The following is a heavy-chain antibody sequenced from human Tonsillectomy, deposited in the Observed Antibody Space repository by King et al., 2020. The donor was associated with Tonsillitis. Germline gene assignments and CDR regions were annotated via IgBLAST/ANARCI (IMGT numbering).Heavy chain of an antibody. V-gene: IGHV3-30-3*01. CDR3: ARAGFCDSTSCYRYYYYMDV. CDR2: ISYDGSNN. Sequence: VQLVESGGGVVQPGRSLRLSCAASVFTFTTYAMHWVRQAPGKGLEWVAFISYDGSNNSYTDSVKGRYTISRDNSKNTLYRQMNSLSAEDTAVYYCARAGFCDSTSCYRYYYYMDVWGKGTTVTVSS. J-gene: IGHJ6*03. CDR1: VFTFTTYA. D-gene: IGHD2-2*01.